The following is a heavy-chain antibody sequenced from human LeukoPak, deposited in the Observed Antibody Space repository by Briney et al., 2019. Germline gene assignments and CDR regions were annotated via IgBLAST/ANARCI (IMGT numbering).Heavy chain of an antibody. CDR1: GYTFTDYY. J-gene: IGHJ4*02. D-gene: IGHD2-2*01. CDR3: ARANFLYCSSSTCLFDY. CDR2: INPNDGDT. Sequence: ASVKVSCKASGYTFTDYYMHWVRQAPGQGFEWMGWINPNDGDTNYAQKFQGRVTMTRGTPISTAHMEVSRLRSDDTAVYYCARANFLYCSSSTCLFDYWGQGTLVTVSS. V-gene: IGHV1-2*02.